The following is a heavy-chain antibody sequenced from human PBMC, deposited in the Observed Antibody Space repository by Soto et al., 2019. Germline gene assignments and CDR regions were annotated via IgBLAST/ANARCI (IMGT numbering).Heavy chain of an antibody. V-gene: IGHV5-51*01. D-gene: IGHD1-1*01. Sequence: GDSLKISCKGSGYSFTSYLIGWVRQMPGKGLEWMGIIYPGDSDTRYSPSFQGQVTISADKSISAAYLQWSSLKASDTAMYYCASSERTDASIDYWGQGTLVTVSS. CDR1: GYSFTSYL. J-gene: IGHJ4*02. CDR3: ASSERTDASIDY. CDR2: IYPGDSDT.